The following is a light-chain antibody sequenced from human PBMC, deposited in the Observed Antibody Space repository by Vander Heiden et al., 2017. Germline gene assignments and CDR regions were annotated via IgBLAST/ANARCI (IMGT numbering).Light chain of an antibody. CDR3: QQRSNWPIT. CDR1: QSVSSY. J-gene: IGKJ5*01. CDR2: DAS. V-gene: IGKV3-11*01. Sequence: IALTQYPATLSLSPGERATLSCRASQSVSSYLAWYQQKPGQAPRLLIYDASNRATGIPARFSGSGSGTDFTLTISSLEPEDFAVYYCQQRSNWPITFGQGTRLEIK.